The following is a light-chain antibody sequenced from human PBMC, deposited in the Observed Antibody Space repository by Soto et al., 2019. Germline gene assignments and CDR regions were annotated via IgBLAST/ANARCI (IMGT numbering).Light chain of an antibody. CDR1: QSISSN. CDR2: GAS. CDR3: QQYGSSIT. J-gene: IGKJ5*01. Sequence: EIVLTQSPGTLSLSPGERATLSCRASQSISSNLAWYQQKPGQAPRLLIYGASSRATGIPDRFSGSGSGTEFTLTINRLEPEDFAVYYCQQYGSSITFGQGTRLEIK. V-gene: IGKV3-20*01.